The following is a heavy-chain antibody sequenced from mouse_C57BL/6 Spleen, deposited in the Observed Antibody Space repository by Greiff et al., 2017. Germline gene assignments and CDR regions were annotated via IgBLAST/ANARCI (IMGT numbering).Heavy chain of an antibody. Sequence: QVQLQQSGAELVKPGASVKMSCKASGYTFTSYWITWVKQRPGQGLEWIRDIYPGSGSTNYNEKFKSKATLTVDTSSSTAYMQLSSLTSEDSAVYYCARTEGSGAWFAYWGQGTLVTVSA. CDR2: IYPGSGST. D-gene: IGHD4-1*01. CDR1: GYTFTSYW. CDR3: ARTEGSGAWFAY. J-gene: IGHJ3*01. V-gene: IGHV1-55*01.